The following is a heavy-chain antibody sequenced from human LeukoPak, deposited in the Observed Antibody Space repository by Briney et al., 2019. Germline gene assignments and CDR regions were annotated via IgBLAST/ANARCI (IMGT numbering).Heavy chain of an antibody. CDR3: ARESGYYGSGSYYGDCYGMDV. V-gene: IGHV4-59*01. D-gene: IGHD3-10*01. CDR2: IYYSGST. J-gene: IGHJ6*04. Sequence: PSETLSLTCTVSGVSISSYYWSWLRQPPGKGLEWLGYIYYSGSTNYNPSLKSRVTISVDTSKNQFSLKLSSVTAADTAVYYCARESGYYGSGSYYGDCYGMDVWGKGTTVTVSS. CDR1: GVSISSYY.